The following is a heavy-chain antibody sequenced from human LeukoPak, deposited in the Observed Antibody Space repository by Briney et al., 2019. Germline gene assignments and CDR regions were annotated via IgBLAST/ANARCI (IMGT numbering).Heavy chain of an antibody. Sequence: SETLSLTCTVSGDSIGSSSYYWGWIRQPPGKGLEWIGNVYYSGSTYYNPSLKSRVTIFVDTSKNQFSLKVSSVTAADTAVYYCARLIAAVTGWFDPWGQGTLVTVSS. D-gene: IGHD6-13*01. J-gene: IGHJ5*02. CDR1: GDSIGSSSYY. CDR2: VYYSGST. CDR3: ARLIAAVTGWFDP. V-gene: IGHV4-39*01.